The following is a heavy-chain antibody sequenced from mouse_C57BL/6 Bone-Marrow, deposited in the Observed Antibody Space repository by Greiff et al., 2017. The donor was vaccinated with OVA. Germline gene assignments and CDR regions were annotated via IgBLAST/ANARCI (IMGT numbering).Heavy chain of an antibody. J-gene: IGHJ4*01. CDR2: IYPGSGST. Sequence: QVQLQQPGAELVKPRASVKMSCKASGYTFTSYWITWVKQRPGQGLEWIGDIYPGSGSTNYNEKFKSKATLTVDTSSSTAYMQLSSLTSEDSAVYYCARGNYPHGAMDYWGQGTSVTVSS. CDR3: ARGNYPHGAMDY. CDR1: GYTFTSYW. D-gene: IGHD2-1*01. V-gene: IGHV1-55*01.